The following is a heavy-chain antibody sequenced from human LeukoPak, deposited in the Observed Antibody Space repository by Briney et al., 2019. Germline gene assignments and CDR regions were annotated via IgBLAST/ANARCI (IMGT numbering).Heavy chain of an antibody. J-gene: IGHJ4*02. V-gene: IGHV4-59*01. CDR2: IYYSGST. D-gene: IGHD6-19*01. CDR1: GGSISIYY. CDR3: ARVSSGVVEY. Sequence: SETLSLTCTVSGGSISIYYWIWIRQPPAKGLECIGYIYYSGSTNYNPSLKSRVTISVDTSKNQFSLKLSSVTAADTAVYYCARVSSGVVEYWGQGTLVTVSS.